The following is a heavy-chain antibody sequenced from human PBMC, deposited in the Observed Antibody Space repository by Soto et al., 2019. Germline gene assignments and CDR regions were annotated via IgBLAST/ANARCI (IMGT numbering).Heavy chain of an antibody. CDR3: ARHPTPDAHPYYFDY. CDR2: IYYSGST. J-gene: IGHJ4*02. Sequence: LSLTCTVSGGSISSGGYYWSWIRQHPGKGLEWIGYIYYSGSTYYNPSLKSRVTISVDTSKNQFSLKLSSVTAADTAVYYCARHPTPDAHPYYFDYWGQGTLVTVSS. V-gene: IGHV4-31*03. CDR1: GGSISSGGYY.